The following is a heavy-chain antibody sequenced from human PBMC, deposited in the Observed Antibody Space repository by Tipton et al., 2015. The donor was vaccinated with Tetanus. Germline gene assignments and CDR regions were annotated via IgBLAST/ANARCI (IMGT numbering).Heavy chain of an antibody. CDR3: AKPAAYNSGWSDY. CDR1: GFTFSTYT. Sequence: GSLRLSCAASGFTFSTYTMSWVRQAPGKGLEWVSSISGSGGSTYYGDSVKGRFTISRDNSKNTPSLQMNSLRAEDTAVYFCAKPAAYNSGWSDYWGQGTLVTVSS. V-gene: IGHV3-23*01. D-gene: IGHD6-19*01. J-gene: IGHJ4*02. CDR2: ISGSGGST.